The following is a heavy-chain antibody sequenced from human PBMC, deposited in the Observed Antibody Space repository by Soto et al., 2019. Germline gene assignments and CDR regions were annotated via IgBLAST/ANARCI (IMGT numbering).Heavy chain of an antibody. CDR1: SGSTTNIGGR. V-gene: IGHV4-39*02. D-gene: IGHD2-8*01. CDR3: AREENGQSHY. CDR2: IYYSGNT. J-gene: IGHJ4*01. Sequence: PSQLMSPARSVDSGSTTNIGGRCDRILKPTGRGLEWIGSIYYSGNTYHNPSLKSRVTISVDTSKNQFSLKLSSVTAADTYVYYCAREENGQSHYWGHGTLVTVSS.